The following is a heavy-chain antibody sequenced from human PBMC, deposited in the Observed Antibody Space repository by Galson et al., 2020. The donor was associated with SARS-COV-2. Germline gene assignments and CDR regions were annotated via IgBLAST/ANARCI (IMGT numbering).Heavy chain of an antibody. Sequence: TGGSLRLSCAASGFTFSSYGMHWVRQAPGKGLEWVAVISYDGSNKYYADSVKGRFTISRDNSKNTLYLQMNSLRAEDTAVYYCAKGGGPYCSSTSCYPLRCDYWGQGTLVTVSS. CDR2: ISYDGSNK. CDR1: GFTFSSYG. V-gene: IGHV3-30*18. CDR3: AKGGGPYCSSTSCYPLRCDY. D-gene: IGHD2-2*01. J-gene: IGHJ4*02.